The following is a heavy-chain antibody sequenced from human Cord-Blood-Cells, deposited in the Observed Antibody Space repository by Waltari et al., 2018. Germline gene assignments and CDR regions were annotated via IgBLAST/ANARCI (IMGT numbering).Heavy chain of an antibody. CDR3: ARGTTWIQLWRFDY. Sequence: QVQLQQWGAGLWKPSETLSLTCAVYGGSFSGHYWSWSRQPPGKGLEWTGEINHSGSTNYNPSLKSRVTISVDTSKNQFALKLSSVTAADTAVYYCARGTTWIQLWRFDYWGQGTLVTVSS. J-gene: IGHJ4*02. D-gene: IGHD5-18*01. CDR2: INHSGST. CDR1: GGSFSGHY. V-gene: IGHV4-34*01.